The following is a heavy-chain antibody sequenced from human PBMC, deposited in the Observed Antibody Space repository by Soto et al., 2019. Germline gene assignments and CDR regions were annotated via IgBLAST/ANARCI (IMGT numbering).Heavy chain of an antibody. CDR3: ARKGGYSSSWFPNWFDP. CDR2: IYCSGST. Sequence: SETLSLTCTVSGDSISSGDYYWSWIRQSPGKGLEWIGYIYCSGSTYYKPSLKSRVTISVDTSKNQFSLKLSSVTAADTAVYYCARKGGYSSSWFPNWFDPWGQGTLVTVSS. CDR1: GDSISSGDYY. J-gene: IGHJ5*02. D-gene: IGHD6-13*01. V-gene: IGHV4-30-4*01.